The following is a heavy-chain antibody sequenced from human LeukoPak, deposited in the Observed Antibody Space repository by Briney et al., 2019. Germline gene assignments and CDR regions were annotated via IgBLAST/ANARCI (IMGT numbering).Heavy chain of an antibody. V-gene: IGHV3-53*01. J-gene: IGHJ3*02. CDR2: IYSGGST. CDR3: ARLSDTEGSSTCYRASDI. CDR1: GFTVSSNY. Sequence: GGSLRLSCAASGFTVSSNYMSWVRQAPGKGLEWVSVIYSGGSTYYADSVKGRFTISRDNSKNTLYLQMNSLRAEDTAVYYCARLSDTEGSSTCYRASDIWGQGTMVTVSS. D-gene: IGHD2-2*01.